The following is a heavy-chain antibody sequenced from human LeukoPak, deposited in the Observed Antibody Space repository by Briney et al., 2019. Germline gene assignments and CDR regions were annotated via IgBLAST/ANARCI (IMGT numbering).Heavy chain of an antibody. CDR1: GFTFSNYA. CDR2: ISSNRYTI. V-gene: IGHV3-48*04. D-gene: IGHD2-15*01. J-gene: IGHJ4*02. CDR3: ARVVCSGGYCYSDY. Sequence: PGGSLRLSCSASGFTFSNYAMNWVRQAPGKGLEWVSYISSNRYTIYYADSVKGRFTTSRDNANHSLYLQMNSLRAEDTAVYYCARVVCSGGYCYSDYWGQGTLVTVSS.